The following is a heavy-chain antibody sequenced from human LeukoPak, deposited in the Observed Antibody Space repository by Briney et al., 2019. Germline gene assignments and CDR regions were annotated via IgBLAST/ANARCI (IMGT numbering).Heavy chain of an antibody. D-gene: IGHD3-3*01. V-gene: IGHV4-39*07. CDR2: IYYSGST. Sequence: SETLSLTCTVSGGSISSSSYYWGWIRQPPGKGLEWIGSIYYSGSTYYNPSLKSRVTISVDTSKNQFSLKLSSVTAADTAVYYCARDGLGDDFWSGYTEGLADENWFDPWGQGTLVTVSS. CDR3: ARDGLGDDFWSGYTEGLADENWFDP. CDR1: GGSISSSSYY. J-gene: IGHJ5*02.